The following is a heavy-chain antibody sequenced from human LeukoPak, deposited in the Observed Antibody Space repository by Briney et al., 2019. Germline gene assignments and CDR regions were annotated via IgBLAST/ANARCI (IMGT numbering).Heavy chain of an antibody. CDR1: GFTSDDYA. Sequence: AGRSLRLSCAASGFTSDDYAMHWVRQAPGKGLEWVSGISWNSGSIGYADSVKGRFTISRDNAKNSLYLQMNSLRAEDTALYYCAKSAMVTLGYFDYWGQGTLVTVSS. J-gene: IGHJ4*02. D-gene: IGHD5-18*01. CDR2: ISWNSGSI. CDR3: AKSAMVTLGYFDY. V-gene: IGHV3-9*02.